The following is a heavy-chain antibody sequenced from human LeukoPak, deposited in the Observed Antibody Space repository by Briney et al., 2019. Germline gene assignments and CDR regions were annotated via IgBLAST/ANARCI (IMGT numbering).Heavy chain of an antibody. J-gene: IGHJ5*02. CDR3: ARGPSWFDP. V-gene: IGHV4-59*01. CDR2: IYYSGST. Sequence: PSETLSLTCTASGGSISSYYWSWIRQPPGKGLEWIGYIYYSGSTNYNPSLKSRVTISVDTSKNQFSLKLSSVTAADTAVYYCARGPSWFDPWGQGTLVTVSS. CDR1: GGSISSYY.